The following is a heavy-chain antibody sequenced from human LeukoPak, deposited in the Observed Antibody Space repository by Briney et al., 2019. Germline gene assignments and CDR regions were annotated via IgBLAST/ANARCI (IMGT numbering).Heavy chain of an antibody. Sequence: SETLSLTCTVSGGSISSYYWSWIRQPPGKGLEWIGYIYYSGSTNYNPSLKSRVTILVDTSKNQFSLKLSSVTAADTAVYYCARGRGYYYYMDVWGKGTTVTVSS. CDR1: GGSISSYY. CDR2: IYYSGST. CDR3: ARGRGYYYYMDV. J-gene: IGHJ6*03. D-gene: IGHD3-10*01. V-gene: IGHV4-59*01.